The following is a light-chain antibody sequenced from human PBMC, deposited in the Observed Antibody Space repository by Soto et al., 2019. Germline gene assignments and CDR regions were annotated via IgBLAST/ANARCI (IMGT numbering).Light chain of an antibody. CDR3: QQHGNSPWT. CDR1: QTVSSSY. CDR2: GSS. V-gene: IGKV3-20*01. Sequence: EIVLTQSPGTLSLSPGDRATLSCRASQTVSSSYLAWFQQKPGQAPRLLIYGSSSSATGIPARVSGSGSGTDFTVTISRLEPEDFAVYYCQQHGNSPWTFGQGTKVEIK. J-gene: IGKJ1*01.